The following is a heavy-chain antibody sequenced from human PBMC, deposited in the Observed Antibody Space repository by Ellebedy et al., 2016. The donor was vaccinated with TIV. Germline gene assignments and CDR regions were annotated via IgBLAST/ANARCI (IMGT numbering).Heavy chain of an antibody. CDR3: AKGRIPIRGYFDY. CDR1: GFTFSSYA. D-gene: IGHD2-15*01. CDR2: ISGSGGST. J-gene: IGHJ4*02. V-gene: IGHV3-23*01. Sequence: GESLKISXAASGFTFSSYAMSWVRQAPGKGLEWVSAISGSGGSTYYADSVKGRFTISRDNSKNTLYLQMNSLRAEDTAVYYCAKGRIPIRGYFDYWGQGTLVTVSS.